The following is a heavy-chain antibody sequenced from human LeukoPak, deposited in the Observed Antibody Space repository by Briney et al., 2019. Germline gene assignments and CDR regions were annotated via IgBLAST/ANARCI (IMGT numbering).Heavy chain of an antibody. D-gene: IGHD2-2*01. V-gene: IGHV3-21*01. Sequence: GGSLRLSCAASGFTFSSYSMNWVRQAPGKGLEWVSSISSSSSYIYYADSVKGRFTISRDNAKNSLYLQINSLRAEDTAVYYCARDSGQYQLKPLGYFDLWGRGTLVTVSS. CDR2: ISSSSSYI. CDR1: GFTFSSYS. J-gene: IGHJ2*01. CDR3: ARDSGQYQLKPLGYFDL.